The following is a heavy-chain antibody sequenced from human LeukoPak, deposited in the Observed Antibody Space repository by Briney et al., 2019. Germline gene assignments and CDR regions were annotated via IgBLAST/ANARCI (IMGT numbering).Heavy chain of an antibody. Sequence: GGSLRLSCAVSGFTFDDYDMNWVPQAPGKGMEWVAGISWNSGSIGYADSVKARFTISRDNAKSSLYLQMNSLRAEDMSLSYCAKDSSSGSSYDFDYWGQGTLVTVSS. D-gene: IGHD6-19*01. CDR2: ISWNSGSI. CDR1: GFTFDDYD. V-gene: IGHV3-9*03. J-gene: IGHJ4*02. CDR3: AKDSSSGSSYDFDY.